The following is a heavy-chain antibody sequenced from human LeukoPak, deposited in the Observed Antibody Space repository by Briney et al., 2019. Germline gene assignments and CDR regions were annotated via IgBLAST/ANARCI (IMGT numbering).Heavy chain of an antibody. CDR2: ISGSGGGT. CDR3: AKDGTPSVAITTGDY. D-gene: IGHD3-22*01. Sequence: QSGGSLRLSCAASGFTFSSYAMSWVRQAPGKGLEWVSAISGSGGGTYYADSVKGRFTISRDNSKNTLYLQMNSLRAEDTAVYFCAKDGTPSVAITTGDYWGQGTLVTVSS. CDR1: GFTFSSYA. V-gene: IGHV3-23*01. J-gene: IGHJ4*02.